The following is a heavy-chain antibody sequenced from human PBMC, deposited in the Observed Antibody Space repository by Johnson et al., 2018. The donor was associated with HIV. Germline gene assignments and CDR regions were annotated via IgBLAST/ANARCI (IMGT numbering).Heavy chain of an antibody. D-gene: IGHD1-7*01. CDR2: IRYDGNNR. CDR3: ARGISNWNYFDDDAFDI. CDR1: GFGFSRYG. Sequence: QVQLVESGGGVVQPGRSLRLSCAASGFGFSRYGMHWVRQAPGKGLEWVAFIRYDGNNRNYADSVKGRFSISRDNSKNTLYLQMNSLRAEDTAVYYCARGISNWNYFDDDAFDIWGQGTMVTVSS. J-gene: IGHJ3*02. V-gene: IGHV3-33*08.